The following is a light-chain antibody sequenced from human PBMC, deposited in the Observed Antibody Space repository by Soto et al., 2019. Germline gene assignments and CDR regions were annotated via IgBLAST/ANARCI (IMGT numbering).Light chain of an antibody. Sequence: EIVLTQSPGTLSLSPGERASLSCRASQSVSASYLAWYQQKPGWAPRLLIYGTSTRATGIPDRFSGSGSGTDFSLTISRLEPEDFAVYYCQKYDSSLYTFGQGTKLEIK. V-gene: IGKV3-20*01. J-gene: IGKJ2*01. CDR2: GTS. CDR3: QKYDSSLYT. CDR1: QSVSASY.